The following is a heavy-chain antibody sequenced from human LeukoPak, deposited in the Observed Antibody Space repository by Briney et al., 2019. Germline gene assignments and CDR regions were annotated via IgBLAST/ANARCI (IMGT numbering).Heavy chain of an antibody. V-gene: IGHV1-46*01. CDR3: ARVKLRCPDY. Sequence: ASVKVSCKASGYTFTSYYMHWVRQAPGQGLEWMGIINPSGGSTSYAQKFQGRVTMTRDMSTSTVYMELRSLRSDDTAVYYCARVKLRCPDYWGQGTLVTVSS. CDR2: INPSGGST. CDR1: GYTFTSYY. J-gene: IGHJ4*02. D-gene: IGHD2-15*01.